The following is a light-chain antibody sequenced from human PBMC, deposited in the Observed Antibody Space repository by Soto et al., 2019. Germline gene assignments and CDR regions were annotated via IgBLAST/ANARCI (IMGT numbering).Light chain of an antibody. CDR1: QSVSYH. Sequence: IVLTQTPATLSASPGGRVTLSCRPSQSVSYHVAWYQHKPGQTPMLVIYDASTRASGIPARFSGTRSGKEFSLTVSRLQSEDVGIYYCQQYNSWLTFGGGTRVDIK. J-gene: IGKJ4*01. V-gene: IGKV3-15*01. CDR2: DAS. CDR3: QQYNSWLT.